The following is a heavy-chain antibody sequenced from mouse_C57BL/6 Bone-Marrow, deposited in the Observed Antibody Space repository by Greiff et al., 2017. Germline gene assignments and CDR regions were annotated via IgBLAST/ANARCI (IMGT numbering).Heavy chain of an antibody. Sequence: EVQLQQSGPELVKPGDSVKISCKASGYSFTGYFMNWVMQSHGKSLEWIGRINPYNGDTFYNQKFKGKATLTVDKSSSTAHMELRSLTSEDSEVYYCAREGNYYGSFDYWGQGTTLTVSS. V-gene: IGHV1-20*01. J-gene: IGHJ2*01. CDR2: INPYNGDT. D-gene: IGHD1-1*01. CDR3: AREGNYYGSFDY. CDR1: GYSFTGYF.